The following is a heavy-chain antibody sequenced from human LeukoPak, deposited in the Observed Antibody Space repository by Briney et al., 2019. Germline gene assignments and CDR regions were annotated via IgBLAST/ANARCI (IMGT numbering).Heavy chain of an antibody. Sequence: ASVKVSCKASGYTFTGYYMHWVRQAPGQGLEWMGWINPNSGGTNYAQKFQGRVTMTRDTSISTAYMELSRLRSDDTAVYYCARDLKSGNYGLGYYYGMDVWGQGTTDTVSS. CDR1: GYTFTGYY. D-gene: IGHD4-11*01. CDR3: ARDLKSGNYGLGYYYGMDV. V-gene: IGHV1-2*02. CDR2: INPNSGGT. J-gene: IGHJ6*02.